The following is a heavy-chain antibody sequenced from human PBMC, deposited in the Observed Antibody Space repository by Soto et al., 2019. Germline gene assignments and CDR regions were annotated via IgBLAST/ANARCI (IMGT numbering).Heavy chain of an antibody. V-gene: IGHV3-23*01. D-gene: IGHD5-18*01. CDR2: ISGSGGST. J-gene: IGHJ4*02. CDR3: AKDLAGYSYGIDY. CDR1: GFTFSGYA. Sequence: GGSLRLSCAASGFTFSGYAMIWVRQAPGKGLEWVSAISGSGGSTYYADSVKGRFTISRDNSKNTLYPQMNSLRAEDTAVYYCAKDLAGYSYGIDYRGQGTLVTVSS.